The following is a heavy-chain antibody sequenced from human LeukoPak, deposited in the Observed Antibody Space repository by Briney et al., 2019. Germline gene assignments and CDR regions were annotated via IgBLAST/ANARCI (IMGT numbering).Heavy chain of an antibody. CDR3: ARVVGSGSCYTLGY. J-gene: IGHJ4*02. CDR2: INSDGSST. CDR1: GFTFSSYY. Sequence: PGGSLRLSCAASGFTFSSYYMHWVRQVPGKGLVWVSRINSDGSSTTYADSVKGRFTISRDNAKNTLYLQMNSLRAEDTAVYYCARVVGSGSCYTLGYWGQGTLVTVSS. V-gene: IGHV3-74*03. D-gene: IGHD1-26*01.